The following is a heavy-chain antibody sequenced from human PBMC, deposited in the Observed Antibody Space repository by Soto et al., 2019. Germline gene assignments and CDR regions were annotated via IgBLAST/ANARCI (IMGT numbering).Heavy chain of an antibody. V-gene: IGHV4-59*01. CDR2: VYNSGST. Sequence: LSLTCTVSGGSISSNYWTWIRQPPGKGLEWIGYVYNSGSTNYNPSLKSRVTISEDTSKSQFSLKVSSMTAADTAVYYCARYRREAVAGYTLDNWGQGILVTVSS. CDR3: ARYRREAVAGYTLDN. CDR1: GGSISSNY. D-gene: IGHD6-13*01. J-gene: IGHJ4*02.